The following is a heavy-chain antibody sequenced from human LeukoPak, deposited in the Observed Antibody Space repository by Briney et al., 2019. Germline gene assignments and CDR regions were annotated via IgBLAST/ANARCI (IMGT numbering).Heavy chain of an antibody. CDR3: ASIRGNWNYKGVATYNWFDP. CDR1: GYSFTSYW. J-gene: IGHJ5*02. D-gene: IGHD1-7*01. CDR2: IYPGDSDT. Sequence: GESLKISCKGSGYSFTSYWIGWVRQMPGKGLEWMGIIYPGDSDTRYSPSFQGQVTISADKSISTAYLQWSSLKASDTAMYYCASIRGNWNYKGVATYNWFDPWGQGTLVTVSS. V-gene: IGHV5-51*01.